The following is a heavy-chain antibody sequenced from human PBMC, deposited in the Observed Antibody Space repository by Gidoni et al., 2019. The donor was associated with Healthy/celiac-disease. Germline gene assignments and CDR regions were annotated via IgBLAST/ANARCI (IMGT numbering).Heavy chain of an antibody. CDR3: ATDCSSTSCQFFDY. CDR2: IYYSGST. D-gene: IGHD2-2*01. Sequence: QLQLQESGPGLVKPSETLSLTCTVSGGSISSSSYYWGWIRQPPGKGLEWIGSIYYSGSTYYNPSLKSRVTISVDTSKNQFSLKLSSVTAADTAVYYCATDCSSTSCQFFDYWGQGTLVTVSS. V-gene: IGHV4-39*01. J-gene: IGHJ4*02. CDR1: GGSISSSSYY.